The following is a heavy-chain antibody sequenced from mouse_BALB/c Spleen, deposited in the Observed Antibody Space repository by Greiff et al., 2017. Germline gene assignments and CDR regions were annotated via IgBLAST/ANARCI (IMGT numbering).Heavy chain of an antibody. CDR1: GYTFTSYW. J-gene: IGHJ4*01. D-gene: IGHD1-1*01. V-gene: IGHV1-5*01. Sequence: EVQLQQSGAELARPGASVKLSCKASGYTFTSYWMQWVKQRPGQGLEWIGAIYPGNSDTSYNQKFKGKAKLTAVTSASTAYMELSSLTNEDSAVYYCTRAYYGSSYAMDYWGQGTSVTVSS. CDR2: IYPGNSDT. CDR3: TRAYYGSSYAMDY.